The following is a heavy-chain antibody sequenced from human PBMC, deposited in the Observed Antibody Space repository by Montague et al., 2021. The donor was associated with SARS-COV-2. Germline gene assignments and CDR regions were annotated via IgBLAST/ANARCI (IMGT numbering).Heavy chain of an antibody. CDR1: GGSISTTNW. J-gene: IGHJ3*02. Sequence: SETLSLTCSVSGGSISTTNWWSWVRQPPGKGLEWIGEISHSGNTNYNSSVRSRVTISLDKSKNQFSLKLSSVTAADTAVYYCARAMIVVTRDIWGRGTKVSVST. V-gene: IGHV4-4*02. CDR3: ARAMIVVTRDI. CDR2: ISHSGNT. D-gene: IGHD3-22*01.